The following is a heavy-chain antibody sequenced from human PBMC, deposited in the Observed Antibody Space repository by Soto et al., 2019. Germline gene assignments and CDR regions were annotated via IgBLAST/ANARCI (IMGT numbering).Heavy chain of an antibody. CDR3: AMGSAVVTF. Sequence: EVHLVESGGGLVQPGGSLRPSCAASGFTFSSYWMHWVRQAPGKGLVWVSRINTNGSSISYADSVKGRFSISRDNAKNTLYLQMNSLRVEDTAVYFCAMGSAVVTFGGQGTLVTVSS. J-gene: IGHJ4*02. V-gene: IGHV3-74*01. CDR2: INTNGSSI. CDR1: GFTFSSYW. D-gene: IGHD2-21*02.